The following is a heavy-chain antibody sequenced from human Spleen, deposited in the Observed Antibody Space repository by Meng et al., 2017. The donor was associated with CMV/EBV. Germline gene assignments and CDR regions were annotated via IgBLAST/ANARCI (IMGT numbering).Heavy chain of an antibody. CDR2: IHSFNGDT. V-gene: IGHV1-18*01. Sequence: SVYSFDNYGFSWVRQAPGQALEWMGWIHSFNGDTRYARQVQGRVTLTTDTSTNTAYMELRSLRSDDTAVYFCARALYYDFWSSPYDYWGQGTLVTVSS. CDR1: VYSFDNYG. D-gene: IGHD3/OR15-3a*01. CDR3: ARALYYDFWSSPYDY. J-gene: IGHJ4*02.